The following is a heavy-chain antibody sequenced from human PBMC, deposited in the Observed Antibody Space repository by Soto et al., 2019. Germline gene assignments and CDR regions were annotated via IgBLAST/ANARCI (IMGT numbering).Heavy chain of an antibody. CDR1: GFSLNTSGVG. CDR3: AHSSERPFLDY. V-gene: IGHV2-5*02. D-gene: IGHD6-25*01. J-gene: IGHJ4*02. CDR2: VYWDDDK. Sequence: QITLKESGPTLVKPTQTLTLTCTFSGFSLNTSGVGVGWIRQPPGKALEWLALVYWDDDKRYSPSLKSRLTITKDTSKNQVVLTMAPMDPVDTATYYCAHSSERPFLDYWGLGSLVTVSS.